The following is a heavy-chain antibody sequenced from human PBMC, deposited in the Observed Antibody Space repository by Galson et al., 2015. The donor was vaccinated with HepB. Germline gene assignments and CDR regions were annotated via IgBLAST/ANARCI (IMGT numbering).Heavy chain of an antibody. Sequence: SLRLSCAASGFTFSSYAMHWVRQAPGKGLEYVSAISSNGGSTYYANSVKGRFTISRDNSKNTLYLQMGSLRAEDMAVYYCARDSVSYGYSLRYWGQGTLVTVSS. CDR3: ARDSVSYGYSLRY. V-gene: IGHV3-64*01. J-gene: IGHJ4*02. CDR1: GFTFSSYA. CDR2: ISSNGGST. D-gene: IGHD5-18*01.